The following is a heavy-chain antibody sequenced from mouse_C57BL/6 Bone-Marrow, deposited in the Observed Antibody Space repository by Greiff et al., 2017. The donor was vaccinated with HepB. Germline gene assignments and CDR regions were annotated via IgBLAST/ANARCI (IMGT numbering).Heavy chain of an antibody. V-gene: IGHV8-12*01. J-gene: IGHJ3*01. CDR3: ARSGVYDYDAWFAY. CDR2: IYWDDDK. D-gene: IGHD2-4*01. Sequence: QVTLKVSGPGILQSSQPLSLTCSSSGFSLSTSGMGVSWIRQPSGKGLEWLAHIYWDDDKRYNPSLKSRLTISKDTSRNQVFLKITSVDTADTATYYCARSGVYDYDAWFAYWGQGTLVTVSA. CDR1: GFSLSTSGMG.